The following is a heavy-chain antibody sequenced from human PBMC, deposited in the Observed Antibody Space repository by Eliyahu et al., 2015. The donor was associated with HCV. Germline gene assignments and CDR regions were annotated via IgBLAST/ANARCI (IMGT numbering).Heavy chain of an antibody. J-gene: IGHJ4*02. CDR1: GDSVXXXGAT. V-gene: IGHV6-1*01. CDR3: ARATGGRASGHDY. D-gene: IGHD1-1*01. CDR2: TFYRSKWYN. Sequence: QVQLQQSGPGLVKPSQTLSLTCXISGDSVXXXGATWNWIRQSPSKGLEWLGRTFYRSKWYNDYAVSVKSRITINSDTSKNQFSLHLNSVTPEDTAVYYCARATGGRASGHDYWGQGTLVTVSS.